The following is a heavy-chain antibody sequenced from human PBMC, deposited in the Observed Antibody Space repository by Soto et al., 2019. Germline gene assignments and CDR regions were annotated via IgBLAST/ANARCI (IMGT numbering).Heavy chain of an antibody. CDR2: SIANVGT. CDR1: GFTFNHYA. CDR3: AKDYTVAADPSSVILFDY. V-gene: IGHV3-23*01. Sequence: GGSLRLSCAASGFTFNHYAMSWVRQAPGKGLEWVSISIANVGTFYADSVKGRFTISRDNSNNTVYLQMSSLRVEDTAIYYCAKDYTVAADPSSVILFDYWGQGALVTVSS. J-gene: IGHJ4*02. D-gene: IGHD2-15*01.